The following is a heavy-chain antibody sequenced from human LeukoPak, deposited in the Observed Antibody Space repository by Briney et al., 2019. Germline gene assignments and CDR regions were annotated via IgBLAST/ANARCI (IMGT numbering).Heavy chain of an antibody. V-gene: IGHV3-74*01. CDR2: INSDGSST. Sequence: GGSLRLSCAASGFAFRNNWMHWVRQAPGKGLLWVSRINSDGSSTSYADSVKARFTISRDNAKNTLYPQMNSLRAEDTALYYCASSDWYAAFDIWGQGTMVTVSS. CDR1: GFAFRNNW. J-gene: IGHJ3*02. CDR3: ASSDWYAAFDI. D-gene: IGHD3-9*01.